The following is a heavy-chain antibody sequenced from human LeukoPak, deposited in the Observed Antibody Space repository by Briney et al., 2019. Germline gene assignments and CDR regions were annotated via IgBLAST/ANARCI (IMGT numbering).Heavy chain of an antibody. V-gene: IGHV4-61*08. CDR1: GGSISSGDYY. CDR3: ARDLYAYADIVVVPAAINI. CDR2: IYYSGST. Sequence: SETLSLTCTVSGGSISSGDYYWSWIRQPPGKGLEWIGYIYYSGSTNYNPSLKSRVTISVDTSKNQFSLKLSSVTAADTAVYYCARDLYAYADIVVVPAAINIWGQGTMVTVSS. D-gene: IGHD2-2*02. J-gene: IGHJ3*02.